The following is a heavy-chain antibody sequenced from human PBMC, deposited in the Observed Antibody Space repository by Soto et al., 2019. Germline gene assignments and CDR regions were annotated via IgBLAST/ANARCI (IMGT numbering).Heavy chain of an antibody. CDR3: ARELWVEPELSYYGMDV. D-gene: IGHD1-1*01. V-gene: IGHV4-30-4*01. CDR1: GDSISSADYY. J-gene: IGHJ6*02. CDR2: IFYSGTT. Sequence: SETLSLTCTVSGDSISSADYYWSWIRQTPGKGLEWIGHIFYSGTTYYNPSLKSRLTISVDTSKNHFSLRLTSVTAADTAVYYCARELWVEPELSYYGMDVWGQGTTVTVSS.